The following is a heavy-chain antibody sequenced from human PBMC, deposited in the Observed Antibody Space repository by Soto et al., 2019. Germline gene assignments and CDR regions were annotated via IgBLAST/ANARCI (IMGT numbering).Heavy chain of an antibody. Sequence: GGSLRLSCAASGFTFSDYYMSWIRQAPGKGLEWVSYISSSSSYTNYADSVKGRFTISRDNAKNSLYLQMNRLRAEDTAVYYCARAGITMVGGVMPLIRYYCIYVWGQGTTVTVSS. CDR3: ARAGITMVGGVMPLIRYYCIYV. CDR2: ISSSSSYT. D-gene: IGHD3-10*01. J-gene: IGHJ6*01. V-gene: IGHV3-11*06. CDR1: GFTFSDYY.